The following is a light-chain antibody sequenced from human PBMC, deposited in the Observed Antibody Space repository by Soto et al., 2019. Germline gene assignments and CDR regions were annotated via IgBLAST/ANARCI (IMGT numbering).Light chain of an antibody. Sequence: DIQLTQSPSFLSASVGDRVTITCRASQGISSYLAWYQQKPGKAPKLLIYAASTLQYGVPSRFSGSRSGTEFTLTISSLQPEDFATYYCQQVNSYPRAFGQGTKVDIK. CDR3: QQVNSYPRA. CDR1: QGISSY. CDR2: AAS. J-gene: IGKJ1*01. V-gene: IGKV1-9*01.